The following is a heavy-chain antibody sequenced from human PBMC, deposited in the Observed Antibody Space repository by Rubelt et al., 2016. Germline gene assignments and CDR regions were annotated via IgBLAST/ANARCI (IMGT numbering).Heavy chain of an antibody. CDR3: ARASSVNRFDY. V-gene: IGHV3-7*01. D-gene: IGHD1-14*01. CDR2: IKQDGSEK. Sequence: MHWGRQAPGKGLEWVANIKQDGSEKYYVESVKGRFTISRDNSKNALYLQMNSLRAEDTAVYYCARASSVNRFDYWGQGTLVTVSS. J-gene: IGHJ4*02.